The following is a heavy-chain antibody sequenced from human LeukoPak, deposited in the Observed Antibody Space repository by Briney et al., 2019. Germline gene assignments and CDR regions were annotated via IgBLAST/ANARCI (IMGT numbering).Heavy chain of an antibody. D-gene: IGHD5-24*01. Sequence: ASVKVSCKASGCTFTSYGISWVRQAPGQGLEWMGWISAYNGNTNYAQKLQGRVTMTTDTSTSTAYMELRSLRSDDTAVYYCARTRGEMATIVPEVFDYWGQGTLVTVSS. J-gene: IGHJ4*02. V-gene: IGHV1-18*01. CDR1: GCTFTSYG. CDR3: ARTRGEMATIVPEVFDY. CDR2: ISAYNGNT.